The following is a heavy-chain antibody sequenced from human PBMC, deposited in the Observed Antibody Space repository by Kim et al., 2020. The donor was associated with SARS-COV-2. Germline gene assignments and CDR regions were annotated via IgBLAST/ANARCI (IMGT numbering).Heavy chain of an antibody. CDR1: GGSISSYY. Sequence: SETLSLTCTVSGGSISSYYWSWIRQPPGKGLEWIGYIYYSGSTNYNPSLKSRVTISVDTSKNQFSLKLSSVTAADTAVYYCARGEGSGSYYNPPFRSYYGMDVWGQGTTVTVSS. D-gene: IGHD3-10*01. V-gene: IGHV4-59*13. CDR2: IYYSGST. J-gene: IGHJ6*02. CDR3: ARGEGSGSYYNPPFRSYYGMDV.